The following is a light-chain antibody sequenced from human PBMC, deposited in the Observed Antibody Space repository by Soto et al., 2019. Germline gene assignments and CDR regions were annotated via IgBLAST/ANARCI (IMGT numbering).Light chain of an antibody. CDR2: AAS. V-gene: IGKV1-5*01. Sequence: EINQSPSTVLMSFDEIRLLNCRASQSLSTWLAWYQQKPGKAHKLLIYAASNLQSGAPSRFSGSGSGTEFTLTISSLQPDDFATYCCQQDNSHQGKCAQGTIVEFK. CDR3: QQDNSHQGK. CDR1: QSLSTW. J-gene: IGKJ1*01.